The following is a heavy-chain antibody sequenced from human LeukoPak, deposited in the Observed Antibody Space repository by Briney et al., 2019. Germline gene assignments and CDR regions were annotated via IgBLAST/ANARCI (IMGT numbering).Heavy chain of an antibody. J-gene: IGHJ3*02. V-gene: IGHV3-48*04. Sequence: GGSLRLSCAASGFTFSSYSMNWVRQAPGKGLEWVSYISSSSSTIYYADSVKGRFTISRDNAKNSLYLQMNSLRAEGTAVYYCAREPDLAYCGGDCYSGYDAFDIWGQGTMVTVSS. D-gene: IGHD2-21*02. CDR1: GFTFSSYS. CDR3: AREPDLAYCGGDCYSGYDAFDI. CDR2: ISSSSSTI.